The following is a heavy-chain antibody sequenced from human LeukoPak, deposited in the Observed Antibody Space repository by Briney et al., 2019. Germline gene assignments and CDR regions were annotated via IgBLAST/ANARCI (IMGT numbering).Heavy chain of an antibody. V-gene: IGHV3-30*18. CDR2: ISYDGSNK. CDR3: AKGPLVTEEYYYYSAMVV. Sequence: GRSLRLSCAVSGFTFSSYGMHWVRQAPGKGLEWVSVISYDGSNKYYADSVKGRFTISRDNSKNTLYLQMNSLRAEDTAVYYCAKGPLVTEEYYYYSAMVVWGQGTTVTVSS. J-gene: IGHJ6*02. CDR1: GFTFSSYG. D-gene: IGHD4-11*01.